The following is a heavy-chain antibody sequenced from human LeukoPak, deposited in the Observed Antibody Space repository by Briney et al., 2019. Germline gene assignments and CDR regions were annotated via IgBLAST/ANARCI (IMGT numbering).Heavy chain of an antibody. Sequence: ASVKVSCKASGYTITSYAMHWVRQAPGQRLEWMGWINAGNGNTKYSQKFQGRVTITRDTSASTAYMELSSLRSEDTAVYYCAVTSGKAYNNWFDPWGQGTLVTVSS. CDR2: INAGNGNT. D-gene: IGHD4-11*01. CDR3: AVTSGKAYNNWFDP. CDR1: GYTITSYA. J-gene: IGHJ5*02. V-gene: IGHV1-3*01.